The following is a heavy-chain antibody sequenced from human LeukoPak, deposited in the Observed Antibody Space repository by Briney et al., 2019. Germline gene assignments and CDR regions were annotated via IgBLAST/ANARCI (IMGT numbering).Heavy chain of an antibody. CDR3: ASKYSSSWGGLNY. CDR2: IYPGDSDT. Sequence: GESLKISCKGSGYSFTSYWIGWVRQMPGKGLGWMGIIYPGDSDTRYSPSFQGQVTISADKSISTAYLQWSSLKASDTAMYYCASKYSSSWGGLNYWGQGTLVTVSS. V-gene: IGHV5-51*01. D-gene: IGHD6-13*01. J-gene: IGHJ4*02. CDR1: GYSFTSYW.